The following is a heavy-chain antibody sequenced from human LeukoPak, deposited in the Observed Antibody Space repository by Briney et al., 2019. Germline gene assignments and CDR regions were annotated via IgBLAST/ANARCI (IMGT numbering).Heavy chain of an antibody. CDR1: GFTFSSYS. CDR3: ARADGDYPYYYYGMDV. D-gene: IGHD4-17*01. J-gene: IGHJ6*02. Sequence: GGSLRLSCAASGFTFSSYSMNWVRQAPGKGLEWVSYISSSSSTIYYADSVKGRFTISRDNSKNTLYLQMNSLRAEDTAVYYCARADGDYPYYYYGMDVWGQGTTVTVSS. CDR2: ISSSSSTI. V-gene: IGHV3-48*01.